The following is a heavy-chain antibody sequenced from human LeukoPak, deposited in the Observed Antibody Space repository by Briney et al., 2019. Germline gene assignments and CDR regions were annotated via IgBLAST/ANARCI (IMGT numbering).Heavy chain of an antibody. CDR2: INPNTGGT. CDR3: ARASQDYYDSSGRGYFQE. V-gene: IGHV1-2*06. J-gene: IGHJ1*01. Sequence: ASVKVSCEASGYTFTAYYIHWVRQAPGQGLEWLGRINPNTGGTNYAQKFQGRVTMTRDTSISTAYMELSRLRSDDTAVYYCARASQDYYDSSGRGYFQEWGQGTLVTVSS. D-gene: IGHD3-22*01. CDR1: GYTFTAYY.